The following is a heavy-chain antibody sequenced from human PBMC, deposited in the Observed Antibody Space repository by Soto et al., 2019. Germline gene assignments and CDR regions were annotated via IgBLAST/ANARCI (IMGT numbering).Heavy chain of an antibody. J-gene: IGHJ4*02. CDR2: ISYDGSNI. V-gene: IGHV3-30-3*01. D-gene: IGHD3-22*01. Sequence: PGGSLRLSCAASGFTFSSYAMHWVRQAPGKGLVWVAVISYDGSNIYYADSVKGRFTISRDNSKNTLYLQMNSLRAEDTAVYYCARVGYDSSGSLYYFDYWGQGTLVTVSS. CDR1: GFTFSSYA. CDR3: ARVGYDSSGSLYYFDY.